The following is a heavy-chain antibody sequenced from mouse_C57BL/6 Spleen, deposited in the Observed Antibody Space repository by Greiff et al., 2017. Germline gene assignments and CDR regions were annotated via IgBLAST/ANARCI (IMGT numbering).Heavy chain of an antibody. V-gene: IGHV10-1*01. D-gene: IGHD2-5*01. J-gene: IGHJ4*01. CDR3: VSLYSNYVDYAMDY. CDR1: GFSFNTYA. CDR2: IRSKSNNYAT. Sequence: EVQLVESGGGLVQPKGSLKLSCAASGFSFNTYAMNWVRQAPGKGLEWVARIRSKSNNYATYYADSVKDRFTISRDDSESMLYLQMNNLKTEDTAMYYCVSLYSNYVDYAMDYWGQGTSVTVSS.